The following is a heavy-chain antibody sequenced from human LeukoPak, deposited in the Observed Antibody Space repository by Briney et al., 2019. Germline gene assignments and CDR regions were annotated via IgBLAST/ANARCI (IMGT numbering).Heavy chain of an antibody. CDR3: AKERGRGYRHGGAFDI. D-gene: IGHD2-15*01. CDR1: GFTFSSYA. V-gene: IGHV3-23*01. CDR2: ISGSGGST. Sequence: GGSLRLSCAASGFTFSSYAMSWVRQAPGKGLEWVSAISGSGGSTYYADSVKGRFTISRDSSKNTLYLQMNSLRAEDTAVYYCAKERGRGYRHGGAFDIWGQGTMVTVSS. J-gene: IGHJ3*02.